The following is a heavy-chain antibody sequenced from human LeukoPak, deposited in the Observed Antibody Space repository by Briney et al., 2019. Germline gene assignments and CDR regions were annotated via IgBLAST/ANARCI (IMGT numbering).Heavy chain of an antibody. V-gene: IGHV3-21*01. CDR2: ISSSNYI. J-gene: IGHJ4*02. Sequence: PGGSLRLSCAVSGFTFSRYSLDWVRQAPGKGLEWVSSISSSNYIYYADSVKGRFTISRDNAKNSLYLRMNSLRAEDTAVYYCASDRGYSTFDYWGQGTLVTVSS. CDR1: GFTFSRYS. CDR3: ASDRGYSTFDY. D-gene: IGHD6-13*01.